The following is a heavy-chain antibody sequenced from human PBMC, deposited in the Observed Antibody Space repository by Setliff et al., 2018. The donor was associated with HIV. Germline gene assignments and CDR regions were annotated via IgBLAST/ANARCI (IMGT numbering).Heavy chain of an antibody. CDR3: ASGSGYCRSGSCYVGVRRNPDKYYSDY. D-gene: IGHD2-2*03. J-gene: IGHJ4*02. Sequence: SVKVSCKASGHTFSNSALTWVRQAPGQGLEWMGGSIPLFGTLKYAQKFQGRLTITTDELTTTGYMELSSLRSEDTAAYYCASGSGYCRSGSCYVGVRRNPDKYYSDYWGQGTLVTVSS. CDR2: SIPLFGTL. CDR1: GHTFSNSA. V-gene: IGHV1-69*05.